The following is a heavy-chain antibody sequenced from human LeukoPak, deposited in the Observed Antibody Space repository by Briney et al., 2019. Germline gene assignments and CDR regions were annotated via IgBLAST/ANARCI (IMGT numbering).Heavy chain of an antibody. CDR3: AKAMYSLFDY. CDR2: ISYDGSNK. D-gene: IGHD6-13*01. CDR1: GFTFSSYG. V-gene: IGHV3-30*18. Sequence: GGSLRLSCAASGFTFSSYGMHWVRQAPGKGLEWVAVISYDGSNKYYADSVKGRFTISRDNSKNTLYLQMNSLRAEDTAVYYCAKAMYSLFDYWGQGTLVTVSS. J-gene: IGHJ4*02.